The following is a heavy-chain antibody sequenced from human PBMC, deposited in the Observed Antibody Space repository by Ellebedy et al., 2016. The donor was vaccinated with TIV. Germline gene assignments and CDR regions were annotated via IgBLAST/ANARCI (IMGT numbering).Heavy chain of an antibody. CDR2: IYSGGGT. J-gene: IGHJ4*02. V-gene: IGHV3-53*01. CDR3: ARGRGPTGSSPY. D-gene: IGHD3-10*01. Sequence: GESLKISCAASGLTVSSNYMSWVRQAPGKGLEWVSVIYSGGGTYYADSVKGRFTISRDNSKNTLYLQMNSLRAEDTAVYYCARGRGPTGSSPYWGQGTLVTVSS. CDR1: GLTVSSNY.